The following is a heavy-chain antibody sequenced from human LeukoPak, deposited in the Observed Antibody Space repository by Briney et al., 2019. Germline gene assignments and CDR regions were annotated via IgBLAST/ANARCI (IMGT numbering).Heavy chain of an antibody. V-gene: IGHV1-69*01. J-gene: IGHJ4*02. CDR2: IIPIFGTA. Sequence: GASVKVSCKASGGTFSSYAISWVRRAPGQGLEWMGGIIPIFGTANYAQKFQGRVTITADESTSTAYMELSSLRSEDTAVYYCASPPSHCSGGSCYPATGVTYFDYWGQGTLVTVSS. CDR1: GGTFSSYA. D-gene: IGHD2-15*01. CDR3: ASPPSHCSGGSCYPATGVTYFDY.